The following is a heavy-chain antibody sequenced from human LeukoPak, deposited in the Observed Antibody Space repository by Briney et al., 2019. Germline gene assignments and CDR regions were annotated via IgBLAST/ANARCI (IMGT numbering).Heavy chain of an antibody. CDR2: ISSSGSTI. J-gene: IGHJ6*02. CDR3: ARGVFAVTNYYYGMDV. D-gene: IGHD4-17*01. CDR1: GFTFSDYY. Sequence: PGGSLRLSCAASGFTFSDYYMSWIRQAPGKGLEWVSYISSSGSTIYYADSVKGRFTISRDNAKNSLYLQMNSLRAEDTAVYYCARGVFAVTNYYYGMDVWGQGTTVTVSS. V-gene: IGHV3-11*01.